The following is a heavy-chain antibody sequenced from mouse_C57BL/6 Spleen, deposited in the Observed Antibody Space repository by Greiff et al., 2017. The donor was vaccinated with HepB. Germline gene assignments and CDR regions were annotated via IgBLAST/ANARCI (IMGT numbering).Heavy chain of an antibody. CDR3: ARRWDVEAWFAY. CDR1: GYTFTSYW. V-gene: IGHV1-64*01. Sequence: QVQLQQPGAELVKPGASVKLSCKASGYTFTSYWMHWVKQRPGQGLEWIGMIHPNSGSTNYNEKFKSKATLTVDKSSSTAYMQLSSLTSEDSAVYYCARRWDVEAWFAYWGQGTLVTVSA. CDR2: IHPNSGST. D-gene: IGHD4-1*01. J-gene: IGHJ3*01.